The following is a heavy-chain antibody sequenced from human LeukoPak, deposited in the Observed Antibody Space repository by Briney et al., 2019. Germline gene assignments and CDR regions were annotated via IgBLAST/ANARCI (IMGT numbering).Heavy chain of an antibody. Sequence: ASVTVSCKASGYTFTSYGISWVRQAPGQGLEWMGWISAYNGNTNYAQKLQGRVTMTTDTSTSIAYMELRSLRSDDTAVYYCARVPLVGATPRWVSRFDYWGQGTLVTVSS. CDR2: ISAYNGNT. CDR1: GYTFTSYG. J-gene: IGHJ4*02. V-gene: IGHV1-18*01. D-gene: IGHD1-26*01. CDR3: ARVPLVGATPRWVSRFDY.